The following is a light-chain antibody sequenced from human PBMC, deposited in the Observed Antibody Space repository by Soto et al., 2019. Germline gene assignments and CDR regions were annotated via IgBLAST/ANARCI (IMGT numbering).Light chain of an antibody. V-gene: IGKV1-12*01. CDR2: TAS. Sequence: DIQMPQSPSSVSASVGDRVTITCRASQDISNYLAWYQQKPGKAPNLLIYTASSLQSGVPTKFSGSRSGTDFTLTISSLQPEDVATYYCQQTTSVPLTFGGGTKVEIK. CDR1: QDISNY. J-gene: IGKJ4*01. CDR3: QQTTSVPLT.